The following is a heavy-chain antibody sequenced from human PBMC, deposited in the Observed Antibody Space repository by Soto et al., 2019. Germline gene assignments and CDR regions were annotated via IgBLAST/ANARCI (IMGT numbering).Heavy chain of an antibody. CDR3: SRGGGSGVFDN. V-gene: IGHV3-11*05. Sequence: QAQLVESGGGLVKPGGSLRLSCAASGFTFSDHYMTWIRQAPGKGLEFISYISPGGRYTNYGDSVKGRLTISKDNAKNTLFLEVNTLRDENTAVYYCSRGGGSGVFDNWGQGTLVTVSS. CDR1: GFTFSDHY. CDR2: ISPGGRYT. D-gene: IGHD2-15*01. J-gene: IGHJ4*02.